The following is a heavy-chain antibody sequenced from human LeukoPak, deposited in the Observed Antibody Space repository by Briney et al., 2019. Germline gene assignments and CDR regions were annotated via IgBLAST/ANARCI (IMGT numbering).Heavy chain of an antibody. CDR2: ISYDGSNK. CDR3: ARGPVELPNEFIAAAGGFDY. Sequence: PGGSLRLSCAASGFTFSSYAMHWVRQAPGKGLEWVAVISYDGSNKYYADSVKGRFTISRDNSKNTLYLQMNSLRAEDTAVYYCARGPVELPNEFIAAAGGFDYWGQGTLVTVSS. V-gene: IGHV3-30-3*01. J-gene: IGHJ4*02. CDR1: GFTFSSYA. D-gene: IGHD6-13*01.